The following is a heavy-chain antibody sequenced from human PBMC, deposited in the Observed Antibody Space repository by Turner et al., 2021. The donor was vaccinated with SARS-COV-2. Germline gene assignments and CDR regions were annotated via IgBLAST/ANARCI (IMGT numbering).Heavy chain of an antibody. CDR2: IYYSGST. CDR1: GGSISSGGYY. J-gene: IGHJ4*02. CDR3: ARTKGYCSSTSCYLDY. Sequence: QVQLQESCPGLVKPLQTLSLTCTISGGSISSGGYYWSWIRQHPGKGLEWIGYIYYSGSTYYNPSLKSRVTISVDTSKNQFSLKLSSVTAADTAVYYCARTKGYCSSTSCYLDYWGQGTLVTVSS. V-gene: IGHV4-31*03. D-gene: IGHD2-2*01.